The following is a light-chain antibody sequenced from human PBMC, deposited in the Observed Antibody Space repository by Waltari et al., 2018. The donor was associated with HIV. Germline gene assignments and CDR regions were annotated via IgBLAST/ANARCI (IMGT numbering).Light chain of an antibody. Sequence: QSALTQPRSVSGSPGQSVTISCTGTSSDIGAYDYVSWYQQYPGKAPKLIIYEVTHRPSGVSYRFSGSKSGNTASLTISGLQAEDEADYHCSSYTSINTQIFGGGTKLTVL. CDR1: SSDIGAYDY. V-gene: IGLV2-14*01. CDR2: EVT. J-gene: IGLJ2*01. CDR3: SSYTSINTQI.